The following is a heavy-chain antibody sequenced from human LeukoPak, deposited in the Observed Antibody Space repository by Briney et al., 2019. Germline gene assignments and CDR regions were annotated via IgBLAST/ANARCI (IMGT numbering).Heavy chain of an antibody. Sequence: PSETLSLTCVVYGGSFSGYYWSWIRQPPGKGLEWIGEINHSGSTNYNPSLKSRVTISVDTSKNQFSLKLRSVTAADTAVYYCARGTSYGDWFDPWGQGTLVTVSS. CDR2: INHSGST. V-gene: IGHV4-34*01. CDR1: GGSFSGYY. D-gene: IGHD3-16*01. J-gene: IGHJ5*02. CDR3: ARGTSYGDWFDP.